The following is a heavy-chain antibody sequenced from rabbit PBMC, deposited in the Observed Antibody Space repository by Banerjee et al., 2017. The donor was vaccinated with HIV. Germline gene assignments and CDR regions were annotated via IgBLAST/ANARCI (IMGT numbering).Heavy chain of an antibody. Sequence: QEQLEESGGDLVKPGASLTLTCTASGFSFSSSYWICWVRQAPGKGLEWIGCINTGSSSTWYASWAKGRFTISKTSSTTVTLQMTSLTAADTATYFCAREDYTNRSPGSTYAPFNLWGQGTLVTVS. J-gene: IGHJ4*01. CDR2: INTGSSST. CDR3: AREDYTNRSPGSTYAPFNL. D-gene: IGHD8-1*01. V-gene: IGHV1S45*01. CDR1: GFSFSSSYW.